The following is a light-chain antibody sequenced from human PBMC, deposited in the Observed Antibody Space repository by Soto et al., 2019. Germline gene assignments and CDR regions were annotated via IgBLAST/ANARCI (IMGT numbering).Light chain of an antibody. CDR1: QSIDSW. Sequence: DIQMTQSPSTLSASVGDRVTITCRASQSIDSWLAWYQQKPGKAPKLLIYKASSLESGVPSRFSGSGSGTEFTLIISRLQPDDFATYYCQQYRSYWTFGQGTKVEIK. J-gene: IGKJ1*01. CDR3: QQYRSYWT. V-gene: IGKV1-5*03. CDR2: KAS.